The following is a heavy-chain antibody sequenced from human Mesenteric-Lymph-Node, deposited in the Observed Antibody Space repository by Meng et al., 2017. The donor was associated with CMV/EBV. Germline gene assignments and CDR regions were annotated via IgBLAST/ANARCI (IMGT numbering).Heavy chain of an antibody. CDR3: ARHRIAAPGPTDY. CDR1: GYSFTTYW. V-gene: IGHV5-51*01. D-gene: IGHD6-13*01. Sequence: RGSGYSFTTYWLGWVRQMPGRGLEWMGIIYPGDSDTRYSPSFQGQVTISVDNSISTAYLQWSSLRASDTAMYYCARHRIAAPGPTDYWGQGTLVTVSS. CDR2: IYPGDSDT. J-gene: IGHJ4*02.